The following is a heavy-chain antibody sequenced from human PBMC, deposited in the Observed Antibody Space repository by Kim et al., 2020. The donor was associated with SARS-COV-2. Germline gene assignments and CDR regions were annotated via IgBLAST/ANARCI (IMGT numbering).Heavy chain of an antibody. D-gene: IGHD2-15*01. CDR3: ARDADVIGFCSGGSCYLYFDL. Sequence: ASVKVSCRASGYTFTNHAIHWLRQAPGQRPEWMGWIIPGSSTTEYSQKSQDRVTFTRDSSADTAYMELSDLKSEDTALYYCARDADVIGFCSGGSCYLYFDLWGHGTLVTVAS. CDR2: IIPGSSTT. J-gene: IGHJ5*02. V-gene: IGHV1-3*01. CDR1: GYTFTNHA.